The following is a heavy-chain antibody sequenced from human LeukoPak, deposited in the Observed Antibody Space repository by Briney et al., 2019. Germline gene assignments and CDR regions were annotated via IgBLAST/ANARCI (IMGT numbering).Heavy chain of an antibody. J-gene: IGHJ3*02. D-gene: IGHD1-26*01. CDR2: ISNSDGST. V-gene: IGHV3-23*01. CDR3: AKDRWELLRAFDI. Sequence: GGTLRLSCAASGFTFNIFGMNWVRQAPGKGLEWVSAISNSDGSTYYADSVKRRFTISRDNSKNTLYLQMNSLRAEDTAVYYCAKDRWELLRAFDIWGQGTMVTVSS. CDR1: GFTFNIFG.